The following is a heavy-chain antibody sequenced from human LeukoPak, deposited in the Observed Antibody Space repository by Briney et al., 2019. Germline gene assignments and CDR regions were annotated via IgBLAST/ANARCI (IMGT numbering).Heavy chain of an antibody. J-gene: IGHJ4*02. CDR3: TTDNPWLGYFDY. CDR1: GFTFRNAW. D-gene: IGHD5-12*01. CDR2: IKSKTDGGTT. V-gene: IGHV3-15*07. Sequence: GGTLRLSRAASGFTFRNAWMNCVRQAPGKGLEWVGRIKSKTDGGTTDYAAPVKGRFTISRDDSKNTLYLQMNSLKTEDTAVYYCTTDNPWLGYFDYWGQGTLVTVSS.